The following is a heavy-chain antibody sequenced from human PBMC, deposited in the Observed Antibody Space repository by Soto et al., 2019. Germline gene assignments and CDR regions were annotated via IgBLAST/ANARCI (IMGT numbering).Heavy chain of an antibody. V-gene: IGHV3-48*01. CDR3: ARYRHGDYGVEY. J-gene: IGHJ4*02. Sequence: GGSLRLSCAASGFTFSSYSMNWVRQAPGKGLEWVSYISSSSSTIYYADSVKGRFTISRDNAKNSLYLQMNSLRAEDTAVYDCARYRHGDYGVEYWGQGTLVTVAS. D-gene: IGHD4-17*01. CDR2: ISSSSSTI. CDR1: GFTFSSYS.